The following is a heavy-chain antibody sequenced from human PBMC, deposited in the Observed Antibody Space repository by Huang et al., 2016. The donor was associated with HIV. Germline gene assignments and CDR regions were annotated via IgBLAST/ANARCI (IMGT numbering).Heavy chain of an antibody. V-gene: IGHV3-15*01. CDR3: TTESESSGWTMVHDAFDI. D-gene: IGHD6-19*01. CDR2: IKSKTDGGTT. J-gene: IGHJ3*02. Sequence: LEWVGRIKSKTDGGTTDYAAPVKGRFTISRDDSKNTLYLQMNSLKTEDTAVYYCTTESESSGWTMVHDAFDIWGQGTMVTVSS.